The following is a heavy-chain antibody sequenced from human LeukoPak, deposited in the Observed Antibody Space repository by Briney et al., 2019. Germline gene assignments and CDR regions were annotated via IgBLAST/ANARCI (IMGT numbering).Heavy chain of an antibody. D-gene: IGHD2-15*01. J-gene: IGHJ6*02. Sequence: PSETLSLTCAVYGGSFSGYYWSWIRQPPGKGLEWIGEINHSGSTNYNPSLKSRVTISVDTSKNQFSLKLSSVTAADTAVYYCARRTPYCSGGSCYSDYYYYGMDVWGQGTTVTVSS. V-gene: IGHV4-34*01. CDR3: ARRTPYCSGGSCYSDYYYYGMDV. CDR1: GGSFSGYY. CDR2: INHSGST.